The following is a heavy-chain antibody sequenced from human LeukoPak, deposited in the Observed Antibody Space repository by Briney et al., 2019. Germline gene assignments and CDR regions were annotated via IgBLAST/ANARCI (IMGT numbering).Heavy chain of an antibody. D-gene: IGHD6-19*01. Sequence: ASVKVSCKASGYTFTSYGISWVRQAPGQGLEWMGWISAYNGNTNYAQKLQGRVTMTTDTSTSTAYMELRSLRPGDTAVYYCARDIAEQWLVRKYYFDYWGQGTLVTVSS. CDR3: ARDIAEQWLVRKYYFDY. V-gene: IGHV1-18*01. CDR2: ISAYNGNT. J-gene: IGHJ4*02. CDR1: GYTFTSYG.